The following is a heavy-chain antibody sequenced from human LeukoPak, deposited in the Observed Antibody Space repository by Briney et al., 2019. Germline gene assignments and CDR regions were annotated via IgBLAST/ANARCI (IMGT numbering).Heavy chain of an antibody. J-gene: IGHJ6*02. CDR1: GGSINNYY. CDR3: ARQDYDSISYYYYGMDV. CDR2: VYSSGLT. V-gene: IGHV4-59*01. Sequence: PSETLSLTCTVSGGSINNYYWSWIRQPPGKGLEWIGYVYSSGLTNYNPSLRSRVTISIDTSRSQFFLKLNSVTAADTAVYYCARQDYDSISYYYYGMDVWGQGTTVTVSS. D-gene: IGHD3-22*01.